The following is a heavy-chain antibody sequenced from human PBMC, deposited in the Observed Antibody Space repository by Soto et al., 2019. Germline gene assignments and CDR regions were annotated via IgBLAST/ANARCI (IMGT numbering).Heavy chain of an antibody. CDR3: ARDMIMVRGVINYGMDV. J-gene: IGHJ6*02. V-gene: IGHV1-2*04. Sequence: QVQLVQSGAEVKKPGASVKVSCKASGYTFTGYYMHWVRQAPGQGLEWMEWINPNSGGTNYAQKFQGWVTMTRDTSISTAYMELSRLRSDDTAVYYCARDMIMVRGVINYGMDVWGQGTTVTVSS. D-gene: IGHD3-10*01. CDR2: INPNSGGT. CDR1: GYTFTGYY.